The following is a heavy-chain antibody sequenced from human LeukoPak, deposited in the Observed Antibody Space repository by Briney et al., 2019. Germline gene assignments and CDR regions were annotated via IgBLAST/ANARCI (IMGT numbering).Heavy chain of an antibody. Sequence: GGSLRLSCAASGFTFSSYAMSWVRQAPGKGLEWVSYISSSGSTIYYADSVKGRFTISRDNAKNSLYLQMNSLRAEDTAVYYCARGPYYYDSSGYYSSWDFDYWGQGTLVTVSS. D-gene: IGHD3-22*01. CDR1: GFTFSSYA. CDR3: ARGPYYYDSSGYYSSWDFDY. V-gene: IGHV3-48*04. J-gene: IGHJ4*02. CDR2: ISSSGSTI.